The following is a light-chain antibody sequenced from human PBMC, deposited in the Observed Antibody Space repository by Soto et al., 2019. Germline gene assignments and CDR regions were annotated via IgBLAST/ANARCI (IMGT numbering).Light chain of an antibody. CDR2: AAS. J-gene: IGKJ5*01. CDR1: QTISSW. V-gene: IGKV1-39*01. Sequence: DIQMTQSPPTLCASVGDRVTITCRASQTISSWLAWDQQKPGKAPNPLVYAASSLQTGVPSRFTGSGSGTDFTLTISNLQPEDFAVYYCQQTYSSPRTFGQGTRLEIK. CDR3: QQTYSSPRT.